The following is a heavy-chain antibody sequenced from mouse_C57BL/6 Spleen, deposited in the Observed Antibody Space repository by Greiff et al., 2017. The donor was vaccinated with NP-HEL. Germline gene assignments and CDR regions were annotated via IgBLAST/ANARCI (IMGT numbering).Heavy chain of an antibody. CDR2: ISNGGGST. CDR1: GFTFSDYY. J-gene: IGHJ2*01. Sequence: DVQLQESGGGLVQPGGSLKLSCAASGFTFSDYYMYWVRQTPEKRLEWVAYISNGGGSTYYPDTVKGRFTISRDNAKNTLYLQMSRLKSEDTAMYYCARRYDYDEYYFDYWGQGTTLTVSS. CDR3: ARRYDYDEYYFDY. D-gene: IGHD2-4*01. V-gene: IGHV5-12*01.